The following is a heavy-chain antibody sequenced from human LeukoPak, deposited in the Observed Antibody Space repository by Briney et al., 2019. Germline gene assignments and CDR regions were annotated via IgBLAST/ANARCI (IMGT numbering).Heavy chain of an antibody. CDR2: IGGGGGGT. Sequence: GGSPRLSCAASGFTFNYYAMSWVRQAPGKGLEWVSGIGGGGGGTYYADSVKGRFTIFRDTSKNTLYLQMNSLRAEDTAVHYCAREGPSVDWGAFDIWGQGTMVTVSS. V-gene: IGHV3-23*01. J-gene: IGHJ3*02. CDR3: AREGPSVDWGAFDI. D-gene: IGHD3-16*01. CDR1: GFTFNYYA.